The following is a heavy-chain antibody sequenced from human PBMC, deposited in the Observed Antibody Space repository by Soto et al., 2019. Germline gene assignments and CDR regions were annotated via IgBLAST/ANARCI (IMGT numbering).Heavy chain of an antibody. Sequence: ASVKVSCKASGGTFSSYTISWLRQAPGQGLDWMGWISAYSGNIDYAQRFQGRVSMTTDTSTSTAYMELRGLRSDDTAVYYCARVGSYCRSTSCFDYWGQGTLVTVSS. J-gene: IGHJ4*02. V-gene: IGHV1-18*01. CDR1: GGTFSSYT. CDR3: ARVGSYCRSTSCFDY. CDR2: ISAYSGNI. D-gene: IGHD2-2*01.